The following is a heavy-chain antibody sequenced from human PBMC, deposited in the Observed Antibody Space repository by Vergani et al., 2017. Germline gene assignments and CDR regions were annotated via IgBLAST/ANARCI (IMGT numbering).Heavy chain of an antibody. J-gene: IGHJ6*03. CDR3: ARRAKTGAGTTSGVYYYMDV. D-gene: IGHD1-1*01. CDR2: INHSGST. CDR1: GGSFSGYY. V-gene: IGHV4-34*01. Sequence: QVQLQQWGAGLLKPSETLSLTCAVYGGSFSGYYWSWIRPPPGKGLEWIGEINHSGSTNYNPSLKSRVTISVDTSKNQFSLKLSSVTAADTAVYYCARRAKTGAGTTSGVYYYMDVWGKGTTVTVSS.